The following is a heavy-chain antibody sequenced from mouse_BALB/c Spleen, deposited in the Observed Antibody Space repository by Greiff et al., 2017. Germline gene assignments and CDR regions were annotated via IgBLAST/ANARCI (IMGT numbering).Heavy chain of an antibody. CDR3: ARHEGYDPFAY. D-gene: IGHD2-14*01. Sequence: DVHLVESGGGLVQPGGSLKLSCAASGFTFSSYTMSWVRQTPEKRLEWVAYISNGGGSTYYPDTVKGRFTISRDNAKNTLYLQMSSLKSEDTAMYYCARHEGYDPFAYWGQGTLVTVSA. J-gene: IGHJ3*01. CDR1: GFTFSSYT. V-gene: IGHV5-12-2*01. CDR2: ISNGGGST.